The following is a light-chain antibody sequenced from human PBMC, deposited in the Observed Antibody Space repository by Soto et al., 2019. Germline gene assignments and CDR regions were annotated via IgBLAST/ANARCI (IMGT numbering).Light chain of an antibody. CDR2: DAS. CDR3: QQYNDYWYT. Sequence: DIQMTQSPSTLSASVGDRVTITCRASQTISSWLAWYQQKPGKAPKLLIYDASSLESGVPSRFGGSGSGTEFTLTISSLQPDDFATYYCQQYNDYWYTFGQGTKLEIK. CDR1: QTISSW. V-gene: IGKV1-5*01. J-gene: IGKJ2*01.